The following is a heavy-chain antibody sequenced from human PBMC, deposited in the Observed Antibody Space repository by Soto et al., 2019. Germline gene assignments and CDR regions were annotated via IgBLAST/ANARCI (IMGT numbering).Heavy chain of an antibody. J-gene: IGHJ4*02. CDR3: AISQDRGGRTTFIY. V-gene: IGHV3-9*01. CDR1: GFTFDDNA. CDR2: INWKSDI. D-gene: IGHD3-16*01. Sequence: LGLSFAVSGFTFDDNAKHWVRQAPEKGLEWVSGINWKSDIGYADSVKGRFTISRDNAENSLYLQMNSLRAEDTALYYCAISQDRGGRTTFIYWGQGTQVTVSS.